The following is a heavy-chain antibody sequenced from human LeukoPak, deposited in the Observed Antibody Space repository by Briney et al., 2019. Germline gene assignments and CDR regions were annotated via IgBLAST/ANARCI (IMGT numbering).Heavy chain of an antibody. CDR2: IYYSGTT. CDR1: GGSISSGSYY. CDR3: ARASRSSMVRGVLNYYYMDV. V-gene: IGHV4-61*01. J-gene: IGHJ6*03. D-gene: IGHD3-10*01. Sequence: PSQTLSLTCTVSGGSISSGSYYWSWIRQPPGKGLEWIGYIYYSGTTNYNPSLKSRVTISVDTSKNQFSLKLSSVTAADTAVFYCARASRSSMVRGVLNYYYMDVWGKGTTVTISS.